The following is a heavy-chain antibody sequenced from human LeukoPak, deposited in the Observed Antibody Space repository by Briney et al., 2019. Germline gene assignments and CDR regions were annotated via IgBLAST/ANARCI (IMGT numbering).Heavy chain of an antibody. Sequence: SQTLSLTCTVSGDSISSGNYYWTWIRQPAGKGLEWVGHIYTSRSTNYNPSLKSRVTIAVGTSKNQFSLKLSSVTAADTAVYYCARDRGGYCSSTSCYAGYWFDPWGQGTLVTVSS. J-gene: IGHJ5*02. D-gene: IGHD2-2*01. CDR2: IYTSRST. CDR1: GDSISSGNYY. CDR3: ARDRGGYCSSTSCYAGYWFDP. V-gene: IGHV4-61*09.